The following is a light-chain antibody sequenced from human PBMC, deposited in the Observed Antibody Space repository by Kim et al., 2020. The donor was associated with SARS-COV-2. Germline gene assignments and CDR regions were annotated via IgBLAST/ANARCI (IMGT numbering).Light chain of an antibody. V-gene: IGKV1-27*01. CDR2: AAS. CDR1: QDVSNY. J-gene: IGKJ1*01. Sequence: GDRVANACRASQDVSNYLAWFQHKPGTAPKLLIYAASALHSEVPSQFSGSGSGTDFTLTIRSLRPEDVATFYCQSYNSAPWTIGRGTKVDIK. CDR3: QSYNSAPWT.